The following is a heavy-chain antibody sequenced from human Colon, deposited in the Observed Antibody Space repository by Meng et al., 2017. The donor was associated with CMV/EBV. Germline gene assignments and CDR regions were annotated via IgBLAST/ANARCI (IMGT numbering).Heavy chain of an antibody. CDR2: IRSKADNYAT. CDR1: FTFSGSA. CDR3: IGDCGGDCYSDGALNY. Sequence: FTFSGSAMHWVRQACEEGLEWVGRIRSKADNYATTCAASVKDRFTISRDDSKNTAYLQMDSLKTDDTAVYYCIGDCGGDCYSDGALNYWGQGTLVTVSS. D-gene: IGHD2-21*02. J-gene: IGHJ4*02. V-gene: IGHV3-73*01.